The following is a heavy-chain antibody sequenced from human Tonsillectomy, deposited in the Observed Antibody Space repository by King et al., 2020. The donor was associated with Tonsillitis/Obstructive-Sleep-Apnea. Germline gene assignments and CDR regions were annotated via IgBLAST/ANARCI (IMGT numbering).Heavy chain of an antibody. CDR1: GYSFNFYT. D-gene: IGHD3-16*01. CDR3: ARVQQQPVGGGVLGY. J-gene: IGHJ4*02. Sequence: QLVQSGREVKKPGASVKVSCKASGYSFNFYTIGWVRQAPGQGLEWMGWISPKNGDTKYAQSIQGRVTMTTDASTRTAYMDLRSLRSDDTAIYYCARVQQQPVGGGVLGYWGQGTLVTVSS. CDR2: ISPKNGDT. V-gene: IGHV1-18*04.